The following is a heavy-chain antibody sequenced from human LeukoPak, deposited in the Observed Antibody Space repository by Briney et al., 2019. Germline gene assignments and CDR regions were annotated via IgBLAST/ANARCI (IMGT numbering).Heavy chain of an antibody. CDR2: ISYEGSNK. V-gene: IGHV3-30*18. J-gene: IGHJ4*02. CDR3: AKEGGSGPFFDY. CDR1: GFTFTSYG. D-gene: IGHD2-15*01. Sequence: GGSLRLSCAASGFTFTSYGMHWVRQAPGKGLEWVAVISYEGSNKYYADSVKGRFTFSRDNSKNTLYLQMNSLRAEDTAVYYCAKEGGSGPFFDYWGQGTLVTVSS.